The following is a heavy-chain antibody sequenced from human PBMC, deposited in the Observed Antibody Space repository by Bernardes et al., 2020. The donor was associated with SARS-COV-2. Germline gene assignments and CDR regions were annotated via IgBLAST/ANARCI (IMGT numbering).Heavy chain of an antibody. D-gene: IGHD5-18*01. J-gene: IGHJ6*02. CDR2: ISSISSYI. Sequence: GGSLRLSCAASGSTFSSYSMNWVRQAPGKGLEWVSSISSISSYIYYADSVKGRFTISRDNAKNSLYLQMNSLRAEDTAVYYCARYSSYYYYYGMDVWGQGTTVTVSS. CDR3: ARYSSYYYYYGMDV. V-gene: IGHV3-21*01. CDR1: GSTFSSYS.